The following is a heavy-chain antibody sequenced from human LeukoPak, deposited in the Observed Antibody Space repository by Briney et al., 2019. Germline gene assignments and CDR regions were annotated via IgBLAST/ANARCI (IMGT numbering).Heavy chain of an antibody. Sequence: SETLSLTCTVSGGSISSSSYYWGWIRQPPGKGLEWIGSIYYSGSTYYNPSLKSRVTISVDTSKNQFSPKLSSVTAADTAVYYCARRMAVAGTEVSDYWGQGTLVTVSS. CDR3: ARRMAVAGTEVSDY. V-gene: IGHV4-39*01. CDR1: GGSISSSSYY. D-gene: IGHD6-19*01. J-gene: IGHJ4*02. CDR2: IYYSGST.